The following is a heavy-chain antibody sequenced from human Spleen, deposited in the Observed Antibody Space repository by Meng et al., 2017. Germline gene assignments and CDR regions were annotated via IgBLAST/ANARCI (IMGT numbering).Heavy chain of an antibody. CDR2: INHSGRT. Sequence: GPVLGNASAPLSLRWVLSCGTSSDYYWSWIRQPPGKGLEWIGEINHSGRTNYNPSLESRATISVDTSQNNLSLKLSSVTAADSAVYYCARGPTTMAHDFDYWGQGTLVTVSS. CDR1: CGTSSDYY. CDR3: ARGPTTMAHDFDY. V-gene: IGHV4-34*01. D-gene: IGHD4-11*01. J-gene: IGHJ4*02.